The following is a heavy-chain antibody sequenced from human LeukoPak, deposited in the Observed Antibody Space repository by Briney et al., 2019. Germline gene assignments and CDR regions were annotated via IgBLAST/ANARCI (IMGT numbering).Heavy chain of an antibody. D-gene: IGHD2-2*01. J-gene: IGHJ4*02. CDR3: ARGLCTSTGCYQGPFDF. CDR1: GFIFSSAW. Sequence: GGSLRLSCEASGFIFSSAWMTWVRQAPGKGLEWVGHIKNKTNGGTTDYAAPVKGRFSISRDDSKKTLYLQMNRLRTEDTAVYYCARGLCTSTGCYQGPFDFWGQGMLVTVSS. CDR2: IKNKTNGGTT. V-gene: IGHV3-15*01.